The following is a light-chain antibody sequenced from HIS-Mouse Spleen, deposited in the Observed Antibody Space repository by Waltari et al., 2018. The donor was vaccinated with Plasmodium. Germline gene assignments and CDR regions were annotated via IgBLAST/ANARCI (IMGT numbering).Light chain of an antibody. CDR3: QQGSNWPIT. CDR1: QSVSSY. V-gene: IGKV3-11*01. J-gene: IGKJ5*01. CDR2: DAS. Sequence: EIVLTQSPATLSLSPGERATLSCRASQSVSSYLAWYQQTPGQANRLLIYDASNRATGMPARFSGSGSGTDFTLTISSLGPEDFAVYYCQQGSNWPITFGQGTRLEIK.